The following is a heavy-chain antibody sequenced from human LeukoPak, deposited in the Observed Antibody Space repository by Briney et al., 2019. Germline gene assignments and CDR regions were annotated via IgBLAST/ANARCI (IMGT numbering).Heavy chain of an antibody. V-gene: IGHV1-69*04. CDR3: AKDRGQLLQVPYGMDV. CDR2: IIPIFGIA. Sequence: GASVKVSCKASGGSFSSYAISWVRQAPGKGFEWMGRIIPIFGIATYAQKFQGRVTITADTSTSTAYMELSSLRSEDTAVYYCAKDRGQLLQVPYGMDVWGQGTTVTVSS. J-gene: IGHJ6*02. D-gene: IGHD2-2*01. CDR1: GGSFSSYA.